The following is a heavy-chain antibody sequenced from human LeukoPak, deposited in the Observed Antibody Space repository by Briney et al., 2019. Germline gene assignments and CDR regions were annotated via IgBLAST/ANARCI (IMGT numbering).Heavy chain of an antibody. D-gene: IGHD3-10*01. CDR3: AKDYYDHVLLWFGEDYYGMDV. CDR1: GFTFSSYA. Sequence: PGGSLRLSCAASGFTFSSYAMSWVRQAPGKGLEWVSAISGSGGSTYYADSVKGRFTISRDNSKNTLYLQMNSLRAEDTAVYYCAKDYYDHVLLWFGEDYYGMDVWGQGTTVTVSS. V-gene: IGHV3-23*01. J-gene: IGHJ6*02. CDR2: ISGSGGST.